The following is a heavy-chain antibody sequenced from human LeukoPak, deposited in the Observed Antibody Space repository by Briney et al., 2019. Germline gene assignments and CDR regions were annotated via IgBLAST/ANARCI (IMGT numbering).Heavy chain of an antibody. CDR3: ATGSTSTAPGWVY. Sequence: GGSLRISCAASGFYFTDYAMSWARQAPGKGLEWLSAVSGNGDTKDYVDSVKGRFTISRDNSRNTVHLQIDNLRTEDTAVYYCATGSTSTAPGWVYWGHGTPVTVSS. CDR2: VSGNGDTK. CDR1: GFYFTDYA. D-gene: IGHD2-21*02. J-gene: IGHJ4*01. V-gene: IGHV3-23*01.